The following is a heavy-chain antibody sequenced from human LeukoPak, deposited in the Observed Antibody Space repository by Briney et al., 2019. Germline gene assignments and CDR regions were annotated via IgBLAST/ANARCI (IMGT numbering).Heavy chain of an antibody. D-gene: IGHD3-10*01. CDR3: ARVFAYYYGSGSLDY. J-gene: IGHJ4*02. V-gene: IGHV1-2*02. Sequence: ASVKVSCKASGYTFTGYYMHWVRQAPGQGLEWMGWINPNSGGTNYAQKFQGRVTMTRDTSISTAYMELSRLRSEDTAVYYCARVFAYYYGSGSLDYWGQGTLVTVSS. CDR2: INPNSGGT. CDR1: GYTFTGYY.